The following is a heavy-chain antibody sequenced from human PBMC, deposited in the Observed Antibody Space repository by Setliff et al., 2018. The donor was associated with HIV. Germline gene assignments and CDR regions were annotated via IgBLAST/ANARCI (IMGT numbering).Heavy chain of an antibody. J-gene: IGHJ4*01. CDR2: ISHSGST. D-gene: IGHD2-21*02. Sequence: SETLSLTCAVYGGSFSGHYWSWIRQTPGKGLEWIGDISHSGSTNYNPSLKSRVTISVDTSKNQFSLRLTSVTAADTAVYFCARGSRSPLVNKFKVTPAFDYWGQGTLVTVSS. CDR1: GGSFSGHY. V-gene: IGHV4-34*01. CDR3: ARGSRSPLVNKFKVTPAFDY.